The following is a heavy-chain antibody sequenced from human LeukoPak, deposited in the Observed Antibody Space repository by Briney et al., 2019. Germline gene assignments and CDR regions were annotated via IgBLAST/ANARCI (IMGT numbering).Heavy chain of an antibody. CDR2: ISGSGDST. CDR3: AKVLVVVLTATQYYFDY. D-gene: IGHD2-21*02. V-gene: IGHV3-23*01. J-gene: IGHJ4*02. CDR1: GFTFSIYD. Sequence: GGPLRLFCAASGFTFSIYDMSRVRRAPGKAVEGVSSISGSGDSTYYAVSVKGRFTISRDNSKTTPYLQMNSLRAEDTAVYYCAKVLVVVLTATQYYFDYWGQGTPVTVSS.